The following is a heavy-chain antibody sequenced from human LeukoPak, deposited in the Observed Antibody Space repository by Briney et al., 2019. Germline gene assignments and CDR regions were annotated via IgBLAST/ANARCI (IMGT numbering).Heavy chain of an antibody. CDR1: GGTFSSYA. Sequence: SVKVSCKASGGTFSSYAISWVRQAPGQGLEWMGRIIPIFGIADYAQKFQGRVTITADKSTSTAYMELSSLRSEDTAVYYCARDRQSGYYDSSGYFAFDYWGQGTLVTVSS. J-gene: IGHJ4*02. V-gene: IGHV1-69*04. CDR2: IIPIFGIA. D-gene: IGHD3-22*01. CDR3: ARDRQSGYYDSSGYFAFDY.